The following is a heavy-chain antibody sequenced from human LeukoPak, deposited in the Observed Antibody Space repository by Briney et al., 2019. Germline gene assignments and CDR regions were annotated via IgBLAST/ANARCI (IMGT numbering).Heavy chain of an antibody. V-gene: IGHV1-8*01. D-gene: IGHD2-2*02. CDR2: MNPNSGNT. J-gene: IGHJ5*02. Sequence: ASGKVSCKASGYTFTSYDMNRVRQANGQGLEWRGRMNPNSGNTRYAQKFQCRVTITRNTSISTAYMELSSLRSEDTAVYYCARVGSVVPASLPHVALFDPWGRGTLVTVSS. CDR1: GYTFTSYD. CDR3: ARVGSVVPASLPHVALFDP.